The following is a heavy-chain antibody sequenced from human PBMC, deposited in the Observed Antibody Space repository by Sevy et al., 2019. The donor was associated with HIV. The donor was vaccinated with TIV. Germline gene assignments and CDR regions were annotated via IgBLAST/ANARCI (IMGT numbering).Heavy chain of an antibody. D-gene: IGHD3-22*01. CDR1: GFTFSSYG. CDR3: AKDQSWGNSDYYDSSGYYLFDY. CDR2: ISYDGSNK. Sequence: GESLKISCAASGFTFSSYGMHWVRQAPGKGLEWVAVISYDGSNKYYADSVKGRFTISRDNSKNTLYLQMNSLRAEDTAVYYCAKDQSWGNSDYYDSSGYYLFDYWGQGTLVTVSS. J-gene: IGHJ4*02. V-gene: IGHV3-30*18.